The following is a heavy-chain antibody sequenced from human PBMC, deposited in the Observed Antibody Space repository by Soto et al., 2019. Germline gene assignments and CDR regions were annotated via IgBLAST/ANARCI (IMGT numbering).Heavy chain of an antibody. V-gene: IGHV4-39*01. D-gene: IGHD2-21*02. CDR3: DRQRTTVVTQAYFDH. Sequence: ETLSPTCLVSGESISSSSYYWGWIRQPPGKGLEWIGSIYYSGRTYYNPSFKSRVTISIDTSKNQFSLKLSSVTATDTAVYYCDRQRTTVVTQAYFDHWGQGAPVTVSS. J-gene: IGHJ4*02. CDR2: IYYSGRT. CDR1: GESISSSSYY.